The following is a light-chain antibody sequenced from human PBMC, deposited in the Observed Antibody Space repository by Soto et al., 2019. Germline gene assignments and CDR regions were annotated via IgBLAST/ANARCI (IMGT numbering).Light chain of an antibody. V-gene: IGLV2-23*02. CDR1: SSDVGSYNL. Sequence: TQPASVTRSHGEAITIASPGTSSDVGSYNLVSWYQQHPGKAPKLMIYEVSKRPSGVSNRFSGSKSGNTASLTISGLQAEDEADSYCCSYAGSSTFLYVFGTGTKVTVL. J-gene: IGLJ1*01. CDR2: EVS. CDR3: CSYAGSSTFLYV.